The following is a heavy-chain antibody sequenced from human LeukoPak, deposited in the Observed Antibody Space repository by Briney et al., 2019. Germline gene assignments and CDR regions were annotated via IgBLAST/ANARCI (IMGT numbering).Heavy chain of an antibody. CDR3: TKPRGYGSGTYYDY. V-gene: IGHV3-73*01. D-gene: IGHD3-10*01. CDR1: GFTFSGSA. CDR2: IRSKTNNYAT. Sequence: GGSLRLSCVASGFTFSGSAIHWVRQASGKGLEFVGHIRSKTNNYATAYAASVKGRFTISRDDSKNTAYLQMSSLETEDTAIYYCTKPRGYGSGTYYDYWGQGTLVTVSS. J-gene: IGHJ4*02.